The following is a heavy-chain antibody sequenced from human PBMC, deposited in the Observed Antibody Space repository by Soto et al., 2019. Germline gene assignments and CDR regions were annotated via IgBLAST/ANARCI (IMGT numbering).Heavy chain of an antibody. CDR2: ISYDGSNK. V-gene: IGHV3-30*18. J-gene: IGHJ4*02. CDR1: GFTFSSYG. Sequence: PGGSLRLSCAASGFTFSSYGMHWVRQSPGKGLEWVAVISYDGSNKYYADSVKGRFTISRDNSKNTLYLQMNSLRAEDTAVYYCAKADSGWYGRGSDYWGQGTLVTVSS. D-gene: IGHD6-19*01. CDR3: AKADSGWYGRGSDY.